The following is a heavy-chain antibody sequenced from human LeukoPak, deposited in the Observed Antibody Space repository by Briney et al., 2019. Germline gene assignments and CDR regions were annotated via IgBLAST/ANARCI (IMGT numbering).Heavy chain of an antibody. J-gene: IGHJ4*02. CDR3: ARYCTSTSCSYKRGHDY. V-gene: IGHV4-30-2*01. Sequence: SQTLSLTCAVSGGSISSGGYSWSWIRQPPGKGLEWIGYIYHSGSTYYNPSLKSRVTISVDTSKSQFSLKLNSVTAADTAVYYCARYCTSTSCSYKRGHDYWGQGTPVTVSS. CDR2: IYHSGST. D-gene: IGHD2-2*01. CDR1: GGSISSGGYS.